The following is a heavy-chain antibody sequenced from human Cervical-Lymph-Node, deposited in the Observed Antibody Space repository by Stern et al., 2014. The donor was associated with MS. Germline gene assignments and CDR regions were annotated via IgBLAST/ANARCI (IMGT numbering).Heavy chain of an antibody. Sequence: QVQLQQWGAGLLRPSETLSLTCAVHGASFTDNYWSWIRQTPGKGLEWIGEINHREKPHHNPSLMSRVPISVDPSKNQFSLKLNSVTAADTAVYYCARERKVERSARVFVSFDVWGQGTLLTVSS. V-gene: IGHV4-34*01. J-gene: IGHJ3*01. CDR1: GASFTDNY. D-gene: IGHD1-1*01. CDR3: ARERKVERSARVFVSFDV. CDR2: INHREKP.